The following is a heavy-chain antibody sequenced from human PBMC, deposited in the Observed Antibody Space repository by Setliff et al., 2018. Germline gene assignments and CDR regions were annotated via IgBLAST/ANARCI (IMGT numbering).Heavy chain of an antibody. CDR3: ARGSRIAGRAIDF. CDR2: INHSGST. J-gene: IGHJ4*02. V-gene: IGHV4-34*01. CDR1: GGSFSGYS. D-gene: IGHD6-6*01. Sequence: SETLSLTCAVYGGSFSGYSWTWIRQPPGRGLEWIGDINHSGSTNYSPSLKSRVTISVDTSKNQFSLKLSSVTAADTAVYYCARGSRIAGRAIDFWGQGTLVTVSS.